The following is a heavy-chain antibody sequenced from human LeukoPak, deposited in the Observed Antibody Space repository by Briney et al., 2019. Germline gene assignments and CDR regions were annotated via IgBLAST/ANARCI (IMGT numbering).Heavy chain of an antibody. V-gene: IGHV3-48*03. D-gene: IGHD1-26*01. CDR2: ISSGGGSI. CDR1: GFTFSIYE. Sequence: GGSLRLSFAASGFTFSIYEMNWVRQAQGKGLEWISYISSGGGSIYYADSVKGRFTISRDNAKNSLYLQMNSLRAEDTAVYYCATFSGYVAYWGQGTLVTVSS. J-gene: IGHJ4*02. CDR3: ATFSGYVAY.